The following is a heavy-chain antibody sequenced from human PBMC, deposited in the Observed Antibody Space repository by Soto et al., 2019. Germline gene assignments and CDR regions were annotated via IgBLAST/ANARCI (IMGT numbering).Heavy chain of an antibody. CDR3: ARDMDAGFTHYFDP. Sequence: SETLSLTCTVSGGSISSFYWSWIRQAPGQGLEWIGHIYFSGSSNYNPSFKSRVTLSGDTSKNHFSLKLTSVTAADPAVYYCARDMDAGFTHYFDPWGQGTLVTVSS. CDR2: IYFSGSS. J-gene: IGHJ5*02. V-gene: IGHV4-59*01. CDR1: GGSISSFY. D-gene: IGHD1-26*01.